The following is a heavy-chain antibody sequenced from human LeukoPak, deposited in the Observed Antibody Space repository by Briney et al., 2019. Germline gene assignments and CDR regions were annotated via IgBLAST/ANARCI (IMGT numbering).Heavy chain of an antibody. CDR3: ARASMRRRDGYNRHYEIDH. CDR1: GGSISSSSYY. D-gene: IGHD5-24*01. CDR2: VYYTDKT. Sequence: SETLSLTCTVSGGSISSSSYYWGWIRQPPGKALEWIGYVYYTDKTHYNPSLKSRVFISADTSQNQFSLRLSSVTAADTAVYYCARASMRRRDGYNRHYEIDHWGQGTLVTVSS. V-gene: IGHV4-61*05. J-gene: IGHJ1*01.